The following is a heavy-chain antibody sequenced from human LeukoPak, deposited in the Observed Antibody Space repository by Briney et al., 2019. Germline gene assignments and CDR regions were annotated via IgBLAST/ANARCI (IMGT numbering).Heavy chain of an antibody. D-gene: IGHD5-18*01. Sequence: SETLSLTCTVSGGSISSYYWSWIRQPAGKGLEWIGRIYTSGSTNYNPSLKSRVTMSVDTSKNQFSLKLSSVTAADTAVYYCAREEAYRGYSYGFDYWGQGTLVTVSS. CDR1: GGSISSYY. J-gene: IGHJ4*02. CDR2: IYTSGST. CDR3: AREEAYRGYSYGFDY. V-gene: IGHV4-4*07.